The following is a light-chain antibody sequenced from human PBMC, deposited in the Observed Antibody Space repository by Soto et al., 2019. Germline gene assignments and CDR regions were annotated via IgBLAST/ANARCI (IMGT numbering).Light chain of an antibody. CDR1: NSNLGAGYD. J-gene: IGLJ1*01. V-gene: IGLV1-40*01. Sequence: SVLTQPPSVSGAPGQRVTISFTGSNSNLGAGYDVHWYQQHPGTAPKFLIYGNKNRPSGVPDRFSGSKSGTSASLAITGLQAEDEADYYCQSYENSLSVLSHVFRTGNKLT. CDR3: QSYENSLSVLSHV. CDR2: GNK.